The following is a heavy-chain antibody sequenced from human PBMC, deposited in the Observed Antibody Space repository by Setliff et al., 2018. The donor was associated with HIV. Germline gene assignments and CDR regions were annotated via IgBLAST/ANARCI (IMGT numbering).Heavy chain of an antibody. V-gene: IGHV4-39*07. CDR2: IYYSGST. Sequence: SETLSLTCTVSGGSISSGTYYWGWIRQPPGKGLEWIGSIYYSGSTYYNPSLKSRITISVDTSKNQFSLKLSAVTAADTAVYYCARVGDYGSGGWFDPWGQGTLVTVSS. CDR3: ARVGDYGSGGWFDP. CDR1: GGSISSGTYY. J-gene: IGHJ5*02. D-gene: IGHD3-10*01.